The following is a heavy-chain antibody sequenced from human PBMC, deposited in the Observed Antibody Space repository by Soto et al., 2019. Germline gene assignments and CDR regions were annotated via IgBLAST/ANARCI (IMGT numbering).Heavy chain of an antibody. Sequence: QVQLVQSGAEVKKPGASVKVSCKASGYTFTSYAMHWVRQAPGQRLEWMGWINAGNGNTKYSQKFQGRVTITRDTSASTAYMELSSLRSEDTAVYYCARASAGDYIWGSYRYTGNYFDYWGQGTLVTVSS. CDR2: INAGNGNT. V-gene: IGHV1-3*01. CDR3: ARASAGDYIWGSYRYTGNYFDY. CDR1: GYTFTSYA. J-gene: IGHJ4*02. D-gene: IGHD3-16*02.